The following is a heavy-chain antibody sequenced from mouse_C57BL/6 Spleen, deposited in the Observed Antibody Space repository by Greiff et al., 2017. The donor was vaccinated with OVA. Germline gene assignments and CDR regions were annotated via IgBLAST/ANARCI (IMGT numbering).Heavy chain of an antibody. V-gene: IGHV1-62-2*01. J-gene: IGHJ4*01. Sequence: VHLVESGAELVKPGASVKLSCKASGYTFTEYTIHWVKQRSGQGLEWIGWFYPGSGSIKYNEKFKDKATLTADKSSSTVYMELSRLTSEDSAVYFCARHVDYDYDDYYAMDYWGQGTSVTVSS. D-gene: IGHD2-4*01. CDR3: ARHVDYDYDDYYAMDY. CDR1: GYTFTEYT. CDR2: FYPGSGSI.